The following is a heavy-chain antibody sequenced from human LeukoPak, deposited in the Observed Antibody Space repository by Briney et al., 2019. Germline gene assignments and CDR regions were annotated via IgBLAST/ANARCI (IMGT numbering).Heavy chain of an antibody. CDR1: GDSVSSNSAA. V-gene: IGHV6-1*01. D-gene: IGHD3-9*01. CDR2: TYYRSKWYK. J-gene: IGHJ4*02. CDR3: ARVYYDILTGYYNVIGC. Sequence: SQTLSLTCAISGDSVSSNSAAWIWIRQSPSRGLEWLGRTYYRSKWYKAYAESVKSRITINPDTSENQFSLQLNSVTPEDTAMYYCARVYYDILTGYYNVIGCWGQGTLVTVSS.